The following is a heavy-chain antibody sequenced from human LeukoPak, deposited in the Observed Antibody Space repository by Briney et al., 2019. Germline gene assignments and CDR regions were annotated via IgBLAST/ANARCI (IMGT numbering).Heavy chain of an antibody. J-gene: IGHJ4*02. V-gene: IGHV4-59*10. CDR1: GGSFSGYY. CDR2: IYTSGST. CDR3: ARAPPRDGYNFDY. D-gene: IGHD5-24*01. Sequence: SETLSLTCAVYGGSFSGYYWSWIRQPAGKGLEWIGRIYTSGSTNYNPSLKSRVTMSVDTSKNQFSLKLSSVTAADTAVYYCARAPPRDGYNFDYWGQGTLVTVSS.